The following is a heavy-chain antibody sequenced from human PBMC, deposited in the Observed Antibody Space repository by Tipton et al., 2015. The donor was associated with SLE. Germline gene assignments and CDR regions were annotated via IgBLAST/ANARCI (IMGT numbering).Heavy chain of an antibody. Sequence: LRLSCSVSGGSISSSYDCWGWIRQSPGKGLEWLGTIYYTESTYYNPSLKSRVTISLDTSKNQFSLRLTSVTAADTAVYYCARQRLQQAGDYYDYWGQGTLVTVSS. CDR2: IYYTEST. CDR1: GGSISSSYDC. J-gene: IGHJ4*02. CDR3: ARQRLQQAGDYYDY. D-gene: IGHD4-11*01. V-gene: IGHV4-39*07.